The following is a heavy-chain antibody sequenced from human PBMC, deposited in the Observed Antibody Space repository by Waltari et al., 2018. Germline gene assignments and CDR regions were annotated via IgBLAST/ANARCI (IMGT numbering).Heavy chain of an antibody. D-gene: IGHD3-22*01. CDR1: GYSFTSYW. CDR3: ARLYYYDSSGHGAFDI. V-gene: IGHV5-51*03. Sequence: EVQLVQSGAEVKKPGESLKISCKGSGYSFTSYWIGWVRQMPGKGLEWMGIIYPGDSDTRYSPSFQGQVTISADKSISTAYLQWSSLKASDTAMYYCARLYYYDSSGHGAFDIWGQGTMVTVSS. CDR2: IYPGDSDT. J-gene: IGHJ3*02.